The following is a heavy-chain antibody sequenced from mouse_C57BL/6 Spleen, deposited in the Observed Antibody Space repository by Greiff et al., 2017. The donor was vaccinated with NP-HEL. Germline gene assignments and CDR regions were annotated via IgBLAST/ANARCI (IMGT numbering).Heavy chain of an antibody. CDR2: ISNGGGST. CDR1: GFTFSDYY. Sequence: EVMLVESGGGLVQPGGSLKLSCAASGFTFSDYYMYWVRQTPEKRLEWVAYISNGGGSTYYPDTVKGRFTISRDNAKNTLYLQMSRLKSEDTAMYYCARPDYYGSSSPWFAYWGQGTLVTVSA. D-gene: IGHD1-1*01. V-gene: IGHV5-12*01. J-gene: IGHJ3*01. CDR3: ARPDYYGSSSPWFAY.